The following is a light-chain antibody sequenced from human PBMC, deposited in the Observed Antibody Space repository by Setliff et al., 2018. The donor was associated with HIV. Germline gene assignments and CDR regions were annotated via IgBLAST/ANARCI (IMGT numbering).Light chain of an antibody. CDR3: CSNTGSNTYV. CDR1: RNDVGRYDL. CDR2: QAS. Sequence: QSALTQPASVSGSPGPSITISCSGTRNDVGRYDLVSWYQQHPGKAPKLMIYQASRRPSGVSNRFSASKSGNTASLTIAGLQAEDEADYYCCSNTGSNTYVFGTGTKVTVL. J-gene: IGLJ1*01. V-gene: IGLV2-23*01.